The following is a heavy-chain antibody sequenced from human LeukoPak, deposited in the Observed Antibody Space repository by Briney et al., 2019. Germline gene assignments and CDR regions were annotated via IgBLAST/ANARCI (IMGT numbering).Heavy chain of an antibody. CDR2: IYYSGST. D-gene: IGHD6-13*01. CDR1: GGSISSSSYY. J-gene: IGHJ5*02. CDR3: ARVVAYSSSSHWFDP. Sequence: SETLSLTCTASGGSISSSSYYWGWIRQPPGKGLEWIGSIYYSGSTYYSPSLKSRVTISVDTSKNQFSLKLSPVTAADTAVYYCARVVAYSSSSHWFDPWGQGTLVTVFS. V-gene: IGHV4-39*07.